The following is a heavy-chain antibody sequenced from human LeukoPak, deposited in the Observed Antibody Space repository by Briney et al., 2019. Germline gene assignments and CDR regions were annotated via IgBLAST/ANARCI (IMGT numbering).Heavy chain of an antibody. Sequence: PSETLSLTCAVYGGSFSGYYWRWIRQPPGKGLEWIGEINHSGSTNYNPSLKSRVTMSVDTSTNQFSLKLSSVTAADTALYYCARVGNPLVTVFAWFDPWGQGTLVTVYS. CDR3: ARVGNPLVTVFAWFDP. J-gene: IGHJ5*02. V-gene: IGHV4-34*01. CDR2: INHSGST. D-gene: IGHD3-3*01. CDR1: GGSFSGYY.